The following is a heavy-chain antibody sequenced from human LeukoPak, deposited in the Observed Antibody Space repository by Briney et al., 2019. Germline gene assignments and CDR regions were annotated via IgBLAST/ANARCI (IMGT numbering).Heavy chain of an antibody. J-gene: IGHJ4*02. CDR2: ISPGGGDTI. CDR1: GFTFSTYE. CDR3: ARKTFGTVYFDY. D-gene: IGHD1-1*01. V-gene: IGHV3-48*03. Sequence: RTGGSLRLSCAASGFTFSTYEMNRVRQAPGKGLEWISYISPGGGDTIYYADSVKGRFTISRDNAKNSVYLQMKSLRGEDTAVYYCARKTFGTVYFDYWGQGNLVTVSS.